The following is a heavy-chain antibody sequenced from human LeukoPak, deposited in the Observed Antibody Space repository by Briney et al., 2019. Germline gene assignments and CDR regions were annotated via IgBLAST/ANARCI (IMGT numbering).Heavy chain of an antibody. CDR3: ATGPYDTSGYYYFYFDY. CDR1: GYTLTDYH. D-gene: IGHD3-22*01. Sequence: ASVKVSCKASGYTLTDYHMHWVRQAPGQGLEWMGWINPNSGGTNYAQKFQGRVTMTRDTSISTAYMELSSLRSEDTAVYYCATGPYDTSGYYYFYFDYWGQGTLVTVSS. J-gene: IGHJ4*02. CDR2: INPNSGGT. V-gene: IGHV1-2*02.